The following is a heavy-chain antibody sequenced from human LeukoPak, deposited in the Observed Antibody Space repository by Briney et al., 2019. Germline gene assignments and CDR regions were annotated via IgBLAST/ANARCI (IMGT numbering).Heavy chain of an antibody. CDR2: IYPTGST. CDR3: ARAYSSSWYWNWFDP. D-gene: IGHD6-13*01. Sequence: SEALSLTCTVSGYSISSGYYWGWIRQPPGQGLEWIGNIYPTGSTYYNPSLKSRVTISVDTSKNQFSLKVSSVSAADTAVYYCARAYSSSWYWNWFDPRGQGTLVTVSS. CDR1: GYSISSGYY. J-gene: IGHJ5*02. V-gene: IGHV4-38-2*02.